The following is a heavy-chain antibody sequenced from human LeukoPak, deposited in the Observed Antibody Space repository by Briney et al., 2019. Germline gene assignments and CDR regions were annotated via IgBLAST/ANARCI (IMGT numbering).Heavy chain of an antibody. CDR2: ISSSSSYI. CDR3: ARDLRSSGYYAFDY. D-gene: IGHD3-22*01. J-gene: IGHJ4*02. Sequence: GGSLRLSCAASGFTFSSYSMNWVRQAPGKGLEWVSSISSSSSYIYYADSVKGRFTISRDNAKNSLYLQMNSLRAEDTAVYYCARDLRSSGYYAFDYWGQGTLVTVSS. V-gene: IGHV3-21*01. CDR1: GFTFSSYS.